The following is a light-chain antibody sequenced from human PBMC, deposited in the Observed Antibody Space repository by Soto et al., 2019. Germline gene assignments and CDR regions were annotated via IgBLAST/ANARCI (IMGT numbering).Light chain of an antibody. CDR1: QSVGTY. J-gene: IGKJ4*01. CDR3: QQYSDWPLVT. CDR2: AAS. Sequence: ILMTQSPATLSVSLGERATLSCRASQSVGTYLAWYQQKPGQPPSLLIFAASTRATGIPARFSGTGSGSDFTLTINGLQSEDFAVYSCQQYSDWPLVTFGGGTRVEIK. V-gene: IGKV3-15*01.